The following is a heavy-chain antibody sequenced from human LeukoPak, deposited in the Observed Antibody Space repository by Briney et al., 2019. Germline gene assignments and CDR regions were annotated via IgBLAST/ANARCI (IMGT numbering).Heavy chain of an antibody. D-gene: IGHD5-18*01. J-gene: IGHJ6*02. CDR2: ISSSGAVT. V-gene: IGHV3-23*01. CDR1: GFTFSSYS. CDR3: AKDPPATQLWVQGSYGMDV. Sequence: GGSLRLSCAASGFTFSSYSMSWVRQAPGKGLEWVSVISSSGAVTYYADSVKGRFTISRGDSKNTLYLQMNSLRAEDTAVYYCAKDPPATQLWVQGSYGMDVWGQGTTVTVSS.